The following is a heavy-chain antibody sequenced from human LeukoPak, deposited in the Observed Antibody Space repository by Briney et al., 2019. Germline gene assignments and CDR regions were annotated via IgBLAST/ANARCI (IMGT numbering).Heavy chain of an antibody. V-gene: IGHV3-33*06. J-gene: IGHJ6*03. CDR1: GFTFSSYA. CDR3: AKALGSYVPYYYMDV. D-gene: IGHD3-10*01. Sequence: PGRSLRLSCAASGFTFSSYAIHWVRQAPGKGLEWVAVIWYDGNNKYYADSVKGRFTISRDNSKNTLYLEMNSLRAEDTAMYYCAKALGSYVPYYYMDVWGKGTTVTVSS. CDR2: IWYDGNNK.